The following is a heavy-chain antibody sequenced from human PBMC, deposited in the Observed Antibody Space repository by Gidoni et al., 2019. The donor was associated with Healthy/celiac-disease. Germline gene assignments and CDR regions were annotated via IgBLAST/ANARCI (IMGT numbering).Heavy chain of an antibody. D-gene: IGHD1-26*01. Sequence: EVPLVDSGGGLVQPGGSLRLSCAASGFTFRSYEMNWFRQAPGKGREWVSYISSSGSTIYYADSVKGRFTSSRDNAKNSLYLQMNSLRAEDTAVYYCASTVGATTAFYWGQGTLVTVSS. V-gene: IGHV3-48*03. CDR1: GFTFRSYE. J-gene: IGHJ4*02. CDR3: ASTVGATTAFY. CDR2: ISSSGSTI.